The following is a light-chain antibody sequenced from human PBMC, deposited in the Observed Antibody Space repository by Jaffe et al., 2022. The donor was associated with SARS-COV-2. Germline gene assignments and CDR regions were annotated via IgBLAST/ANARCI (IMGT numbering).Light chain of an antibody. CDR3: QQSYSIPYT. V-gene: IGKV1-39*01. CDR2: AAS. CDR1: QSISSS. J-gene: IGKJ2*01. Sequence: DIQMTQSPSSLSASVGDRVTITCRASQSISSSLNWYQQKPGKAPKLLIYAASTLQSGVPSSFSGSGSGTDFTLTISSLQPEDFATYYCQQSYSIPYTFGQGTKLEIK.